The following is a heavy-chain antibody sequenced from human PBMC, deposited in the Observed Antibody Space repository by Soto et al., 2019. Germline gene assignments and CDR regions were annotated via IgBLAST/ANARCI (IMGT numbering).Heavy chain of an antibody. CDR3: ARPIVGTTTGIDP. CDR1: GYPISSGYY. CDR2: IYHSGST. J-gene: IGHJ5*02. V-gene: IGHV4-38-2*01. D-gene: IGHD1-26*01. Sequence: PSETLSLTCAVSGYPISSGYYWGWIRQTPGKGLEWIGSIYHSGSTNYNPSLKSRVTISLDTSKNQFSLTLSSVTAADTAVYFCARPIVGTTTGIDPWGQGTLVTVSS.